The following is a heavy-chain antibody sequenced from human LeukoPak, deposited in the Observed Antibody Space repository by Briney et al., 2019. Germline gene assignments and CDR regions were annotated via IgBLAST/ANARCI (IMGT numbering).Heavy chain of an antibody. CDR2: IYYSGST. V-gene: IGHV4-61*01. CDR1: GGSINSRPYY. CDR3: ARIDSSGYYYPYFDY. Sequence: SETLSLTCSVSGGSINSRPYYWSWIRQPPGKGLEWIGYIYYSGSTNYNPSLKSRVTISVDTSKNQFSLKLSSVTAADTAVYYCARIDSSGYYYPYFDYWGQGTLVTVSS. D-gene: IGHD3-22*01. J-gene: IGHJ4*02.